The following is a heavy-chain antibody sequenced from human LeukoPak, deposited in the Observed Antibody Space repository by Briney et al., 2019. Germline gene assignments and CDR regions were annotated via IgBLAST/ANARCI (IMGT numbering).Heavy chain of an antibody. J-gene: IGHJ5*02. CDR3: ARHIGYCSSTSCYTGYNWFDP. CDR2: IIPIFGTA. D-gene: IGHD2-2*02. V-gene: IGHV1-69*13. CDR1: GYTFTGYY. Sequence: SVKVSCKASGYTFTGYYMHWVRQAPGQGLEWMGGIIPIFGTANYAQKFQGRVTITADESTSTAYMELSSLRSEDTAVYYCARHIGYCSSTSCYTGYNWFDPWGQGTLVTVSS.